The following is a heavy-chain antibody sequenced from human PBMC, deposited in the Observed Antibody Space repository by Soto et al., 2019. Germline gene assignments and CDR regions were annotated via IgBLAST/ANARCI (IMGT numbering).Heavy chain of an antibody. D-gene: IGHD2-15*01. J-gene: IGHJ1*01. CDR1: GYLFTAYS. CDR2: VNPSGGST. V-gene: IGHV1-46*01. CDR3: AREENCSGGTCYSEYFHR. Sequence: ASVKVSCKASGYLFTAYSMHWVRLAPGQGLEWMGVVNPSGGSTKYAQNFQGRVTMTRDTSTTTIYMELSSLRSDDTAIYYCAREENCSGGTCYSEYFHRWGQSTLVTVS.